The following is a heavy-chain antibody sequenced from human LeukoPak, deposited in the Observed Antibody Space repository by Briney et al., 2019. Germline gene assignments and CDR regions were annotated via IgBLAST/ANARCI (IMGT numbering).Heavy chain of an antibody. J-gene: IGHJ4*02. CDR3: ARGIYCSGGSCSSDY. D-gene: IGHD2-15*01. CDR2: ISSSSSYI. Sequence: GGSLRLSCAASGFTFSSYSMNWVRQAPGKGLEWVSSISSSSSYIYYADSVKGRFIISRDNAKNSLYLQMNSLRAEDTAVYYCARGIYCSGGSCSSDYWGQGTLVTVSS. CDR1: GFTFSSYS. V-gene: IGHV3-21*01.